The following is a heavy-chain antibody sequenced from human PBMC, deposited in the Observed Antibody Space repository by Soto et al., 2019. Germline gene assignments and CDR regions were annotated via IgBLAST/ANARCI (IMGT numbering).Heavy chain of an antibody. CDR2: IYTGGTT. CDR3: ARALRESGADDLGD. J-gene: IGHJ4*02. CDR1: GFSVSDYY. V-gene: IGHV3-66*01. Sequence: EVQLVESGGGLVQHGGSLTLSCAASGFSVSDYYMSWVRQAPGKGLEWVSIIYTGGTTYYEDSLKGRVTFSRDSSKNTLYLQINRLRVEDTGVYHCARALRESGADDLGDWGQGTLVTVSS. D-gene: IGHD2-21*02.